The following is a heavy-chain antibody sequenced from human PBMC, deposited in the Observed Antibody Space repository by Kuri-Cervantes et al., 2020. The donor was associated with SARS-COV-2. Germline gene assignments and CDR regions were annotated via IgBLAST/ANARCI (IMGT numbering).Heavy chain of an antibody. V-gene: IGHV3-48*02. CDR2: ISSSSTI. D-gene: IGHD3-22*01. CDR1: GFTFSSYS. J-gene: IGHJ4*02. CDR3: AREGYYDSSGYFDY. Sequence: GSSLKISCAASGFTFSSYSMNWVRQAPGKGLEWVSYISSSSTIYYADSVKGRFTISRDNAKNSLYLQMNSLRDEDTAVYYCAREGYYDSSGYFDYWGQGTLVTVSS.